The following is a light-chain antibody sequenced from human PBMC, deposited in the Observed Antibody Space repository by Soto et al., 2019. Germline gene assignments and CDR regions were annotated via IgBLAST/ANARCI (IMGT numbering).Light chain of an antibody. CDR3: QSYDSSLSASV. J-gene: IGLJ3*02. Sequence: QSVLTQPPSVSGAPGQRVTISCTGSSSNSGARYDVHWYQQLPGTAPKLLIYDNSNRPSGVPDRFSGSKSGTSASLAITGLQAEDEADYYCQSYDSSLSASVFGGGTKLTVL. CDR2: DNS. V-gene: IGLV1-40*01. CDR1: SSNSGARYD.